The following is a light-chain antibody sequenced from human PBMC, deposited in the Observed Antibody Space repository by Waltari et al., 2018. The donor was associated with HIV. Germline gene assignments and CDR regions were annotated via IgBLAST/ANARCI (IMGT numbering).Light chain of an antibody. CDR1: SSNIGNHY. CDR2: EDT. V-gene: IGLV1-51*02. CDR3: GTWDTSLSAGV. Sequence: QSVLTQPPSVSAAPGQKVTISCSGSSSNIGNHYVSWYQHLPGTAPKLLIYEDTKRPSGIPDRFSGSKSGTSATLGITGLLTGDEADYYCGTWDTSLSAGVFGTGTKVTVL. J-gene: IGLJ1*01.